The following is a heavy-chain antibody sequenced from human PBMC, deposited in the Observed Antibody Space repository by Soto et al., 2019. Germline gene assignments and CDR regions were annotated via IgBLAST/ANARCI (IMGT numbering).Heavy chain of an antibody. J-gene: IGHJ5*01. Sequence: EVQLMESGGGLVQPGESLRLSCVVSGFTLSGYALSWVRQAPGKGLEWVSAVSGSGGTTYYADSVKGRFTISRDNSKNTLYLQMNGQRVEDTAKYFCAKDGRRVGRTLISLDSWGQGTQVTVTS. CDR3: AKDGRRVGRTLISLDS. V-gene: IGHV3-23*01. CDR2: VSGSGGTT. CDR1: GFTLSGYA. D-gene: IGHD1-26*01.